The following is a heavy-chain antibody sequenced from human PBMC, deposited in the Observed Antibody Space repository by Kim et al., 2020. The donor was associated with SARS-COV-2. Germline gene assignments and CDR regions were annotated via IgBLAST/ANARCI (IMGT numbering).Heavy chain of an antibody. CDR3: SRHSGKHGDRGFDN. V-gene: IGHV3-73*01. D-gene: IGHD4-17*01. CDR2: IRSKPNNYAT. Sequence: GGSLRLSCAASGFTFSASAMHWVRQASGKGLEWAGRIRSKPNNYATSYAASVTGRFTISRDDSTNTVYLQMDSLKTDDTAVYFCSRHSGKHGDRGFDNWGQGTLVTVSS. J-gene: IGHJ4*02. CDR1: GFTFSASA.